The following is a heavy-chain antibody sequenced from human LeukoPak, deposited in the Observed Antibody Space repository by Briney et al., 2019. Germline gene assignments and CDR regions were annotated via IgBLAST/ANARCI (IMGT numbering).Heavy chain of an antibody. Sequence: PGGSLRLSCAASGFTFSSYGMHWVRQAPGKGLEWVAVISYDGSNKYYADSVKGRFTISRDNSKNTLYLQMNSLRAEDTAVYYCARDRVGYCSSTSCSSRDYYYYMDVWGKGTTVTVSS. J-gene: IGHJ6*03. CDR1: GFTFSSYG. V-gene: IGHV3-30*03. CDR2: ISYDGSNK. CDR3: ARDRVGYCSSTSCSSRDYYYYMDV. D-gene: IGHD2-2*01.